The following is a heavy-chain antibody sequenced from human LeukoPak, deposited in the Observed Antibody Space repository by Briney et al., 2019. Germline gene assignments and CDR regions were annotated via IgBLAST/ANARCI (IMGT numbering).Heavy chain of an antibody. V-gene: IGHV5-51*01. J-gene: IGHJ4*02. CDR1: GYSFTSFW. D-gene: IGHD5-24*01. CDR3: ARQDRDGSNGASDY. Sequence: GESLQISCHGSGYSFTSFWIGWAGQMPGKGLEWMGIIYPGDSDTRYSPSFQGQVTISADKSISTAYLQWSSLKASDTAMHYCARQDRDGSNGASDYWGQGTLVTVSS. CDR2: IYPGDSDT.